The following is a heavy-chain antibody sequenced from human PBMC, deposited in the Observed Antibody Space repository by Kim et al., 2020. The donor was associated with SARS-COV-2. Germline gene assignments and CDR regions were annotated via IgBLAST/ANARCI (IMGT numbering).Heavy chain of an antibody. Sequence: GGSLRLSCAHSGFTFSSYAMSWVRQAPGKGLEWVSGITGNCGTTYYADSVKGRFTISRDNSKNTLYLQMSNLRDEDTDIYYCAKEESGTMSYFDNWGQGTLVSVSS. CDR2: ITGNCGTT. CDR3: AKEESGTMSYFDN. D-gene: IGHD1-7*01. V-gene: IGHV3-23*01. CDR1: GFTFSSYA. J-gene: IGHJ4*02.